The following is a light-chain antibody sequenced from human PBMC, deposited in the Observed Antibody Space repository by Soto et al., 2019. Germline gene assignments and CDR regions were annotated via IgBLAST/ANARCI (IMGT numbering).Light chain of an antibody. CDR2: STS. V-gene: IGKV1-5*01. J-gene: IGKJ1*01. Sequence: EIPMTLSVATVSASVRDRVTISCLASQSMSSWLAWYQQKPGKAPNLLIYSTSTLQSGVPSRFSGSGSGTDFTLTINSLQPEDFATYYCQLASVSPRTFGQGTKVAIK. CDR1: QSMSSW. CDR3: QLASVSPRT.